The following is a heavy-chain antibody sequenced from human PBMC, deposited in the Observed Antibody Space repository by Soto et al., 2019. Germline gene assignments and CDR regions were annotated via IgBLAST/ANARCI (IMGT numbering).Heavy chain of an antibody. CDR3: ARGPSGDKVDY. CDR1: GGSINNNGYF. CDR2: IYNSGST. D-gene: IGHD1-26*01. Sequence: QVQLQESGPGVVEPSQTVSLTCTVSGGSINNNGYFWSWIRQPPGSGLEWIGHIYNSGSTYSNPSLKSRLTISVDTSKNQFSLKLSSVTAADTAVYYCARGPSGDKVDYWGQGTLVTVSS. J-gene: IGHJ4*02. V-gene: IGHV4-30-4*01.